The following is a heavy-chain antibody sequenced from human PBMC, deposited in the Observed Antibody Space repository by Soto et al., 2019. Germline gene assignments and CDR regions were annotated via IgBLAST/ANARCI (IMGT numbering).Heavy chain of an antibody. D-gene: IGHD2-2*01. Sequence: PGGSLRLSCAASGFTVSNTYMTWVRQPPGKGLECVSVIYTAGGTNYADSVKGRFIISRDNSKNTPYLQMNSLRAEDTAVYYCARALPVAKGGFDPWGQGTLVTVSS. CDR3: ARALPVAKGGFDP. CDR2: IYTAGGT. J-gene: IGHJ5*02. CDR1: GFTVSNTY. V-gene: IGHV3-53*01.